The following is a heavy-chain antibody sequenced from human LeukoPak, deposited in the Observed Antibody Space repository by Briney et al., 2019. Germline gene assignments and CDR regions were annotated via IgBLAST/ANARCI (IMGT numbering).Heavy chain of an antibody. D-gene: IGHD4-11*01. CDR1: GGSISSGSYY. CDR3: ARRIYSNYRRVGWFDP. Sequence: PSQTLSLTCTVSGGSISSGSYYWSWIRQPAGKGLEWIGRIYTSGSTNYNPSLKSRVTISVDTSKNQFSLKLSSVTAADTAVYYCARRIYSNYRRVGWFDPWGQGTLVTVSS. J-gene: IGHJ5*02. V-gene: IGHV4-61*02. CDR2: IYTSGST.